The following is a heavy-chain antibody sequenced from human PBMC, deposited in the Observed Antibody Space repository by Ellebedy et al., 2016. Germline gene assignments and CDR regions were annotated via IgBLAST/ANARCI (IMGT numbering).Heavy chain of an antibody. Sequence: GESLKISCTASGFTFSSYWMHWVRQAPGKGLVWVSRINNDGSDARYADSVKGRFTISRDNAKNTLFLQMNSLRAEDSGIYYCATDRNRVRDIWGQGTLVTVSS. CDR3: ATDRNRVRDI. CDR1: GFTFSSYW. J-gene: IGHJ4*02. V-gene: IGHV3-74*01. D-gene: IGHD2-21*02. CDR2: INNDGSDA.